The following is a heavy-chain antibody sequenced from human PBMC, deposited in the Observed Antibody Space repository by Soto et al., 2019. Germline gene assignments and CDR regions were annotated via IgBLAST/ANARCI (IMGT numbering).Heavy chain of an antibody. CDR1: GSIRSYY. Sequence: SETLSLTCTVSGSIRSYYWSCIRQPPGKGPEWIGYIYYSGSTNYNPSLKSRVSMSIDPSKKQFSLRLSSVTAADTAVYYCATDEYYDSSGYYYDPQYWGQGTLVTVSS. D-gene: IGHD3-22*01. CDR3: ATDEYYDSSGYYYDPQY. CDR2: IYYSGST. V-gene: IGHV4-59*01. J-gene: IGHJ1*01.